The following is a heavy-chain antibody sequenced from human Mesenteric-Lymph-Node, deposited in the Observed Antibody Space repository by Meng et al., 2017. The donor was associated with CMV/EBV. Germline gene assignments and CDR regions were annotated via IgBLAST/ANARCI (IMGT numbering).Heavy chain of an antibody. Sequence: GGSLRLSCAVSGFTFSNFAMSWVRQAPGKGLEWVSSISDSGGSTYYADSVKGRFTISRDNSKNTLFLQMNSLRAEDTAVYYCARGYSGYDRPGLDYWGQGTLVTVSS. V-gene: IGHV3-23*01. CDR1: GFTFSNFA. CDR2: ISDSGGST. CDR3: ARGYSGYDRPGLDY. D-gene: IGHD5-12*01. J-gene: IGHJ4*02.